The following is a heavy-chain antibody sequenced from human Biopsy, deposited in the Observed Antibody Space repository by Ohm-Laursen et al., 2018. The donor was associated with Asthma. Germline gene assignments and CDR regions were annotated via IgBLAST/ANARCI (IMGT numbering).Heavy chain of an antibody. D-gene: IGHD3-10*01. CDR3: ARAVDYSHYYGIDV. Sequence: SSVKVSCKPSGYTFNSAGITWVRQAPGQGLEWMGWISVYNGNTKVAQKLQDRVTMITDRSTSTAYMELRSLRSDDTAVYFCARAVDYSHYYGIDVWGQGTTVTVS. J-gene: IGHJ6*02. V-gene: IGHV1-18*01. CDR1: GYTFNSAG. CDR2: ISVYNGNT.